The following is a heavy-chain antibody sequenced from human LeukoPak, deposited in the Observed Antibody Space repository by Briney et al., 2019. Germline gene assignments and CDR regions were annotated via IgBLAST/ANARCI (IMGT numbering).Heavy chain of an antibody. D-gene: IGHD4-17*01. CDR2: INSDGSST. J-gene: IGHJ4*02. Sequence: VGSLRLSCAASGFTFSSYWMHWVRQAPGKGLVWVSRINSDGSSTSYADSVKGRFTISRDNAKNSLYLQLKSLRAEDTAVYYCARWLDDNGDYYFDYRGQGTLVTVSS. CDR3: ARWLDDNGDYYFDY. V-gene: IGHV3-74*01. CDR1: GFTFSSYW.